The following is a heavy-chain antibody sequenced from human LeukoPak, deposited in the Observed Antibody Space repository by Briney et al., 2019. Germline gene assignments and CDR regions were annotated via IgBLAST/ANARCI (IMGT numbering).Heavy chain of an antibody. CDR1: GFTFSSYA. CDR3: AKVSTNGRYYDSSGYLSFDY. D-gene: IGHD3-22*01. J-gene: IGHJ4*02. CDR2: ISYDGSNK. V-gene: IGHV3-30-3*01. Sequence: PGRSLRLSCAAPGFTFSSYAMHWVRQAPGKGLERVAVISYDGSNKYYADSVKGRFTISRDNSKTTLYLQMNSLRAEDTAVYYCAKVSTNGRYYDSSGYLSFDYWGQGTLVTVSS.